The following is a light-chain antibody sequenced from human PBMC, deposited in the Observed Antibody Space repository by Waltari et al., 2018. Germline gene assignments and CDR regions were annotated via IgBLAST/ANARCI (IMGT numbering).Light chain of an antibody. CDR3: QSYDTSLRVV. J-gene: IGLJ3*02. CDR1: GSNIGAGYQ. V-gene: IGLV1-40*01. CDR2: GST. Sequence: QSVLTQPPSVSGAPAQRVTISCTGSGSNIGAGYQVRWYQQLPRSAPKLLIYGSTSRPLGVPDRFFGSTSGTSASLAITGLQAEDEADYYCQSYDTSLRVVFGGGTKLTVL.